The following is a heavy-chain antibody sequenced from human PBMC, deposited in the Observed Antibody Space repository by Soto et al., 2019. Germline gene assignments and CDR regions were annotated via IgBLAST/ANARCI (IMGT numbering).Heavy chain of an antibody. CDR3: ARDGKLFPDYYYYGMDV. CDR1: GYTFTSYY. CDR2: INPSGGST. Sequence: GASVKVSCKASGYTFTSYYMHWVRQAPGQGLEWMGIINPSGGSTSYAQKFQGRVTMTRDTSTSTVYMELSSLRSEDTAVYYCARDGKLFPDYYYYGMDVWGQGTTVTVSS. D-gene: IGHD3-10*01. J-gene: IGHJ6*02. V-gene: IGHV1-46*01.